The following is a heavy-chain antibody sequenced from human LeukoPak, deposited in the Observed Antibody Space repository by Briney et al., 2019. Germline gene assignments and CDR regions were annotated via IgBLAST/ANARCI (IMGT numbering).Heavy chain of an antibody. J-gene: IGHJ6*03. CDR2: IYYSGST. D-gene: IGHD2-21*01. CDR3: ARNLCGGDGYSADYYYMDV. Sequence: SETLSLTCTVSGGSISSYYWSWIRQPPGKGLEWIGNIYYSGSTNYNPSLKSRVTISVDTSKNQFSLKLSSVTAADTAVYYCARNLCGGDGYSADYYYMDVWGKGTTVTVSS. CDR1: GGSISSYY. V-gene: IGHV4-59*01.